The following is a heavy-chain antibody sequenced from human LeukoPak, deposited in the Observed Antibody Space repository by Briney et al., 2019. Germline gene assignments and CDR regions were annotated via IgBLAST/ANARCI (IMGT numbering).Heavy chain of an antibody. Sequence: SETLSLTCTVSGGSISSYYWSWIRQPAGKGLEWIGRIYTSGSTNYNPSLKSRVTMSVDTSKNQFSLKLSSVTAADTAVYYCARMPDDPSMGWFDPWGQGTLVTVSS. V-gene: IGHV4-4*07. CDR1: GGSISSYY. D-gene: IGHD2/OR15-2a*01. J-gene: IGHJ5*02. CDR2: IYTSGST. CDR3: ARMPDDPSMGWFDP.